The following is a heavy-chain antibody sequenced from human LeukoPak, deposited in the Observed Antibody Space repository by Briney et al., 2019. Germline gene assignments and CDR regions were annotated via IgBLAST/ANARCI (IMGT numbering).Heavy chain of an antibody. CDR3: TRAGAAAPLYYYYYMDV. D-gene: IGHD6-13*01. CDR2: IRSKAYGGTT. J-gene: IGHJ6*03. V-gene: IGHV3-49*04. CDR1: GFTFGDYA. Sequence: PGGSLRLSCTASGFTFGDYAMSWVRQAPGKGLEWVGFIRSKAYGGTTEYAASVKGRFTISRDDSKSIAYLQMNSLKTEDTAVYYCTRAGAAAPLYYYYYMDVWGKGTTVTVSS.